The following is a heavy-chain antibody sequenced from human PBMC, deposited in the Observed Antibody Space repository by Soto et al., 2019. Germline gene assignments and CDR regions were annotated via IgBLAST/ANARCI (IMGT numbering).Heavy chain of an antibody. CDR3: AILGDYYYGMDV. J-gene: IGHJ6*02. CDR2: IYYSGST. Sequence: SETLSLTCTVSGGSISSSSYYWGWIRQPPGKGLEWIGSIYYSGSTYYNPSLKSRVTISVDTSKNQFSLKLSSVTAADTAVYYCAILGDYYYGMDVWGQGTTVTSP. V-gene: IGHV4-39*01. CDR1: GGSISSSSYY.